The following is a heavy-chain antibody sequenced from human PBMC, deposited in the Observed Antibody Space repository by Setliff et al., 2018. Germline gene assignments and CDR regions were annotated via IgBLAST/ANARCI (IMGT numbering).Heavy chain of an antibody. CDR1: GDSISTYY. Sequence: ETLSLTCTVSGDSISTYYWSWIRRPAGKGLEWIGRVFVDGSTNYNPSLKSRVTMSVDTSKNQFSLKLTSVTAADTAIYYCARDTSSDWAAWFDPWSQGILVTVSS. D-gene: IGHD3-22*01. CDR3: ARDTSSDWAAWFDP. J-gene: IGHJ5*02. CDR2: VFVDGST. V-gene: IGHV4-4*07.